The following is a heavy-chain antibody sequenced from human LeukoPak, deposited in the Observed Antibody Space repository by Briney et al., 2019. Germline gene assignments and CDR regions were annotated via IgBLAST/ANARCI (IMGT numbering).Heavy chain of an antibody. Sequence: ASVKVSCKASGYNFTGHYMHWVRQAPGQWLEWMGWINPNTGGTNYAQKFQGRVTMTRDTSISTVYMELSRLRYDDTAVYYCARDSDLSCWGQGAQVAVSS. V-gene: IGHV1-2*02. D-gene: IGHD1-26*01. CDR1: GYNFTGHY. CDR2: INPNTGGT. CDR3: ARDSDLSC. J-gene: IGHJ4*02.